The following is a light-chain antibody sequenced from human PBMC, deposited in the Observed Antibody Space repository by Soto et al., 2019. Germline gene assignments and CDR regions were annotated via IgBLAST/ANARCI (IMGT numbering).Light chain of an antibody. CDR1: SSNIGAGYD. V-gene: IGLV1-40*01. CDR3: QAYDSSLSGCV. Sequence: QSVLTQPPSVSGAPGQRVTISCTGSSSNIGAGYDVHWYQQLPGTAPKLLIYGNSNRHSGVPDRFSGSKSGPSASLAITGLQAEDEADYYCQAYDSSLSGCVFGGGTKLTVL. J-gene: IGLJ3*02. CDR2: GNS.